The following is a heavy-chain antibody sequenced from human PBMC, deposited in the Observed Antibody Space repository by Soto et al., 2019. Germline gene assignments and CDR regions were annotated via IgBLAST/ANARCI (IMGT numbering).Heavy chain of an antibody. V-gene: IGHV1-3*01. CDR3: ARAGDDCSTTSCYVIDY. J-gene: IGHJ4*02. CDR2: INAGNGNT. D-gene: IGHD2-2*01. Sequence: ASVKVSCKASGYTFTSYAIHWVRQAPGQRLEWMGWINAGNGNTKYSQKFQGRVTITRDTSASTAYMELSRLTSEDTAVYYCARAGDDCSTTSCYVIDYWGQGTLVTVS. CDR1: GYTFTSYA.